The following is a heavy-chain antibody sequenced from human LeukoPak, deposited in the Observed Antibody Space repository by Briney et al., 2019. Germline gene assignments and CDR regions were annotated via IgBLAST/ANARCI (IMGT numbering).Heavy chain of an antibody. D-gene: IGHD3-9*01. V-gene: IGHV4-61*01. Sequence: SETLSLTCTVSRGSVNSGSYYWSWIRQPPGKGLEWIVYISFSGSTNYNPSLKSRVTISVDTSKNQFSLRLSSVTAADTAVYYYARGRMTGVFDYWGQGTLSTVSS. CDR3: ARGRMTGVFDY. J-gene: IGHJ4*02. CDR2: ISFSGST. CDR1: RGSVNSGSYY.